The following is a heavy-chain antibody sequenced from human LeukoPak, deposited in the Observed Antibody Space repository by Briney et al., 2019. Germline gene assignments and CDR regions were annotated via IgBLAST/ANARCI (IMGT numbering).Heavy chain of an antibody. Sequence: SETLSLTCTVSGGSISSYYWSWIRQPPGKGLEWIGYIYYSGSTNYNPSLKSRVTISVDTSKNHFSLKLSSVTAADTAVYYCARGGSYYDFWCGLNQMVWFDPWGQGTLVTVSS. D-gene: IGHD3-3*01. CDR1: GGSISSYY. CDR2: IYYSGST. V-gene: IGHV4-59*01. J-gene: IGHJ5*02. CDR3: ARGGSYYDFWCGLNQMVWFDP.